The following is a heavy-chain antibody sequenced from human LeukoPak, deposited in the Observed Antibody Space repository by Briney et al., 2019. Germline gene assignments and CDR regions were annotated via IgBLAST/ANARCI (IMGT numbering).Heavy chain of an antibody. D-gene: IGHD3-3*01. V-gene: IGHV3-30-3*01. Sequence: PGGSLRLSCAASGFTFSNYAMDWVRQAPGKGLEWVAVISYDGSNREYADSVKGRFTISRDNSKNTLYLQMNSLRAEDTAVYYCAKDLGYDFWSGYYSDYWGQGTLVTVSS. CDR1: GFTFSNYA. CDR2: ISYDGSNR. J-gene: IGHJ4*02. CDR3: AKDLGYDFWSGYYSDY.